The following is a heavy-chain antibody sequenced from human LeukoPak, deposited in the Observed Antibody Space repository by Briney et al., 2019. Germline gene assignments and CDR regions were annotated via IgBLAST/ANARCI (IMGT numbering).Heavy chain of an antibody. CDR3: ARDLGGLVDY. CDR2: IYSGGST. D-gene: IGHD3-10*01. V-gene: IGHV3-66*01. Sequence: GGSLRLSCAASGFTFSSYSMNWVRQAPGKGLEWVSVIYSGGSTYYADSVKGRFTISRDNSKNTLYLQMNSLRAEDTAVYYCARDLGGLVDYWGQGTLVTVSS. CDR1: GFTFSSYS. J-gene: IGHJ4*02.